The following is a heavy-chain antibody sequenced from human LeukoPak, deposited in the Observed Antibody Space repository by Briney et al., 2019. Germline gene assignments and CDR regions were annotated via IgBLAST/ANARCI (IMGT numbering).Heavy chain of an antibody. V-gene: IGHV3-48*03. CDR2: ISSSGSTI. CDR1: GFTFSSYE. CDR3: ASRSYESGSYFKRD. Sequence: GGSLRLSCAASGFTFSSYEMNWVRQAPGKGLEWVSYISSSGSTIYYADSVKGRFTISRDNAKKSLYLLMNNLTAEDTAVYYCASRSYESGSYFKRDWGQGTLVTVSS. D-gene: IGHD3-10*01. J-gene: IGHJ4*02.